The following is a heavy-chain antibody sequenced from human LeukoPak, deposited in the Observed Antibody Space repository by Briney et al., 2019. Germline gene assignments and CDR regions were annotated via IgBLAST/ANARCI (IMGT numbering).Heavy chain of an antibody. CDR3: ASRVRGGRWLYNWFDP. CDR1: GFTFSSYE. J-gene: IGHJ5*02. Sequence: GSLRLSCAASGFTFSSYEMNWVRQAPGKGLEWVSYISSSGSTIYYADPVKGRFTISRDNAKNSLYLQMNSLRAEDTAVYYCASRVRGGRWLYNWFDPWGQGTLVTVSS. CDR2: ISSSGSTI. V-gene: IGHV3-48*03. D-gene: IGHD5-24*01.